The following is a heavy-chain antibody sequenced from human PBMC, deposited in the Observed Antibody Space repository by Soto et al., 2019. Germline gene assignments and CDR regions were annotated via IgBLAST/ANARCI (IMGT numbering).Heavy chain of an antibody. V-gene: IGHV3-23*01. J-gene: IGHJ6*02. D-gene: IGHD3-3*01. Sequence: HPGGSLRLSCAASGFTFSSYAMSWVRQAPGKGLEWVSAISGSGGSTYYADSVKGRFTISRDNSKNTLYLQVNSLRAEDTAVYYCAKGTYYDFWSGYYDHYSYYYYGMDVWGQGATVTVSS. CDR2: ISGSGGST. CDR1: GFTFSSYA. CDR3: AKGTYYDFWSGYYDHYSYYYYGMDV.